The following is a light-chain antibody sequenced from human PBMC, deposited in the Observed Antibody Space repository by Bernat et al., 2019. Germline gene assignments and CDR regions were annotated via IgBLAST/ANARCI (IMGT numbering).Light chain of an antibody. Sequence: QSALTQPASVSGSPGQSITISCTGTSSDVGNYNLVSWYQQHPGKAPKLIIYEVSKRPSGVSNRFAGSKADNTAALTISGLQAEDEADYYCCSYTITYNVVFGGETRLTVL. CDR2: EVS. J-gene: IGLJ2*01. CDR3: CSYTITYNVV. CDR1: SSDVGNYNL. V-gene: IGLV2-23*02.